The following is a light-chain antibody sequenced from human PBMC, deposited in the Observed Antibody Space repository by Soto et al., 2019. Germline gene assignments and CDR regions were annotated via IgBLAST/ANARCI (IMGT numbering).Light chain of an antibody. J-gene: IGLJ2*01. V-gene: IGLV2-8*01. Sequence: QSVLTQPPSASGSPGQSVTISCTGTGRDVGEYNYVSWYQQHPGKAPKLIVYEVNKRPSGVPDRFSGSKSGNTAFLTVSGLQGDDEADYYCSSHAVDYMIFGGGTKVTVL. CDR2: EVN. CDR1: GRDVGEYNY. CDR3: SSHAVDYMI.